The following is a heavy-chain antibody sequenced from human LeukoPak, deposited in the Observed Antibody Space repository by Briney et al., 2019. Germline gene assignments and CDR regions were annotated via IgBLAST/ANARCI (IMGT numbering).Heavy chain of an antibody. CDR1: GGTFSSYA. V-gene: IGHV1-69*13. Sequence: GASVKVSCKASGGTFSSYAISWVRQAPGQGLEWMGGIIPIFGTANYAQKFQGRVTITADESTSTAYMELSSLRSEDTAVYYCARVYNWNSSGLGAPRDWGRGTLVTVSS. CDR2: IIPIFGTA. D-gene: IGHD1-7*01. CDR3: ARVYNWNSSGLGAPRD. J-gene: IGHJ4*02.